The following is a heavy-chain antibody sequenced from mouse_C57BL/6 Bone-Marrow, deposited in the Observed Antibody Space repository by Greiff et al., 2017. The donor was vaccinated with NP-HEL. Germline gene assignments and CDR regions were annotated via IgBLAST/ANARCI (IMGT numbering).Heavy chain of an antibody. J-gene: IGHJ3*01. CDR3: ASWGFITTGGFAY. CDR1: GYAFSSYW. CDR2: IYPGDGDT. D-gene: IGHD1-1*01. V-gene: IGHV1-80*01. Sequence: QVQLKESGAELVKPGASVKISCKASGYAFSSYWMNWVKQRPGKGLEWIGQIYPGDGDTNYNGKFKGKATLTADKSSSTAYMQLSSLTSEDSAVYFCASWGFITTGGFAYWGQGTLVTVSA.